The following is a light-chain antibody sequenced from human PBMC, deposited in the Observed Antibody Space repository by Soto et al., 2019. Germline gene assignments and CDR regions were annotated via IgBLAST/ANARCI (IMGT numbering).Light chain of an antibody. Sequence: QSVLTQPPSASASLGASVKLTCTLSSGHSSYAIAWHQKQPEKGPRYLMDLNNDGSHPKGDGIHDLFSGSSSEAARFLIISSLPSEDEADYYCQTWGTGFQVFGGGTKLTVL. CDR2: LNNDGSH. CDR3: QTWGTGFQV. CDR1: SGHSSYA. J-gene: IGLJ2*01. V-gene: IGLV4-69*01.